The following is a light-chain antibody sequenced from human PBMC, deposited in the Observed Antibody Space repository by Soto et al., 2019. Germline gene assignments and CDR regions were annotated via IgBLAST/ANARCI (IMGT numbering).Light chain of an antibody. J-gene: IGLJ3*02. CDR2: YDD. Sequence: QSVLTQPPSVSEAPRQRVTISCSGSSSNIGNNAVNWYQQFPGKAPKLLIYYDDLLPSGVSDRFSGSKSGTSASLAISGLQSEDEADYYCAAWDDSLNGPVFGGGTKVTVL. CDR3: AAWDDSLNGPV. CDR1: SSNIGNNA. V-gene: IGLV1-36*01.